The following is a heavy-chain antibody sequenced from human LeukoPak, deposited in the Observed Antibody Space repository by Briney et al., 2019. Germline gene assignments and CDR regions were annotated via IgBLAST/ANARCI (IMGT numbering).Heavy chain of an antibody. V-gene: IGHV3-48*03. Sequence: PGGSLRLSCAASGFTFTSYEVNWVRQAPGKGLEWVSYISSSGNTISYADSVKGRFTISRDNAKNSLYLQVVSLRAEDTAVYYCARGPSIAARYDAFDIWGQGTMVTVSS. CDR3: ARGPSIAARYDAFDI. J-gene: IGHJ3*02. D-gene: IGHD6-6*01. CDR2: ISSSGNTI. CDR1: GFTFTSYE.